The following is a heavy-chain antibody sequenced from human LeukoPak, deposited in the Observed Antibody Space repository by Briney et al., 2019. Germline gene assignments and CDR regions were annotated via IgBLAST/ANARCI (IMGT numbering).Heavy chain of an antibody. Sequence: SLRLSCAADSFTFSSNCIHWVRQAPGKGLGWVAVNWYDRSNTYYADSVKGRLTNTRNNSKNMQKLNMNSLRAEDKDVYYCARALYYYASSGEYWGQGILVTVSS. V-gene: IGHV3-33*01. CDR3: ARALYYYASSGEY. CDR1: SFTFSSNC. J-gene: IGHJ4*02. D-gene: IGHD3-22*01. CDR2: NWYDRSNT.